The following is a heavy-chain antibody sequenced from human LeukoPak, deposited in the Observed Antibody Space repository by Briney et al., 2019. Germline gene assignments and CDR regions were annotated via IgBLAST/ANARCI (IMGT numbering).Heavy chain of an antibody. CDR3: ARRRYCSGTSCYNYFDY. D-gene: IGHD2-2*02. CDR1: GGSISIDNYY. J-gene: IGHJ4*02. Sequence: SETLSLTCTVSGGSISIDNYYWGWIRQPPGKGPEWIGSMYYSGSTYYNPSLKSRVTISVDTSKNQFSLKLSSVTAADTAVYYCARRRYCSGTSCYNYFDYWGQGTLVTVSS. V-gene: IGHV4-39*01. CDR2: MYYSGST.